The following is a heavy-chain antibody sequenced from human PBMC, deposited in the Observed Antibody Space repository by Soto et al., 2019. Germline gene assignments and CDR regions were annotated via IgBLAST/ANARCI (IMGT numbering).Heavy chain of an antibody. CDR3: ATMGHYGDYYFDY. CDR1: GGSISGYY. Sequence: SETVSLTCTVSGGSISGYYWSWIRQPPGKGLEWIGYIYYSGSTNSNPSLKSRVTISVDTSKKQFSLKLSSVTAADTAVYYCATMGHYGDYYFDYWGQGTLVTVSS. CDR2: IYYSGST. D-gene: IGHD4-17*01. V-gene: IGHV4-59*08. J-gene: IGHJ4*02.